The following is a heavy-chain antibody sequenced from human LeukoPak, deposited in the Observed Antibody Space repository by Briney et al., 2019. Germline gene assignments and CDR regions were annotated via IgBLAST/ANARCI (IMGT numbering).Heavy chain of an antibody. V-gene: IGHV1-3*01. CDR3: AREAGYSSTFDY. CDR1: GHTFTSYA. J-gene: IGHJ4*02. D-gene: IGHD6-19*01. Sequence: APVKASCKASGHTFTSYAMNWVRQAPGQRLEWMGWINPGNGNTKYSQKFQGRVTITRDTSASTAYMELSSLRSEDTAVYYCAREAGYSSTFDYWGQGTLVTVSS. CDR2: INPGNGNT.